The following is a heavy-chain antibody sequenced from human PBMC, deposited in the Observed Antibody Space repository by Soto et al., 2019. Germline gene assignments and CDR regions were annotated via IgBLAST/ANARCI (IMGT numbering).Heavy chain of an antibody. CDR1: GFTFSSYW. Sequence: EVQLVESGGGLVQPGGSLRLSCAASGFTFSSYWMSWVRQAPGKGLEWVANIKQDGSEKYYVDSVKGRFTISRDNAKNSLYLQMNSLRAEDTAVYYCARGTEEESGSPYLIDAFDIWGQGTMVTVSS. V-gene: IGHV3-7*01. D-gene: IGHD3-10*01. CDR2: IKQDGSEK. CDR3: ARGTEEESGSPYLIDAFDI. J-gene: IGHJ3*02.